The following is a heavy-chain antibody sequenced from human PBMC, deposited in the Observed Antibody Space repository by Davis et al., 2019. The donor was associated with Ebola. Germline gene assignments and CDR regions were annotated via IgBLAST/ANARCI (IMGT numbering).Heavy chain of an antibody. Sequence: MPSETLSLTCSVSGGSISARDFYWVWIRQSPGQGMEWIGNMHFTGSYNYSPSLRSRVTILLDRSQNQFSLKLRSVTAADTAVYYCARRFDWLRGYFDNWGQGSLVTVSS. CDR1: GGSISARDFY. D-gene: IGHD3-9*01. J-gene: IGHJ4*02. V-gene: IGHV4-39*01. CDR2: MHFTGSY. CDR3: ARRFDWLRGYFDN.